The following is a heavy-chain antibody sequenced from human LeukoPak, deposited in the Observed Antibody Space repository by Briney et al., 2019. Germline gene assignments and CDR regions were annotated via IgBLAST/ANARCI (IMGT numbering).Heavy chain of an antibody. CDR1: GYSFTSYW. CDR3: ARHRPGNLMIINDTFDI. J-gene: IGHJ3*02. CDR2: IYPGDSDT. Sequence: GESLKISRKGSGYSFTSYWIGWVRQMPGKGLEWMGIIYPGDSDTRYSPSFQGQVTISADKSISTAYLQWSSLKASDTAMYYCARHRPGNLMIINDTFDIWGQGTMGTVSS. V-gene: IGHV5-51*01. D-gene: IGHD3-16*01.